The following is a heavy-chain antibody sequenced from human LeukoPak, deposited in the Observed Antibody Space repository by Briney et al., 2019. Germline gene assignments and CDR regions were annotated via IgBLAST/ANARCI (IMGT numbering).Heavy chain of an antibody. CDR3: ARWPDSGSYYRTLDY. Sequence: SEILSLTCTVSGGSISSGGYYWSWIRQHPGKGLEWIGYIYYSGSTYYNPSLKSRVTISVDTSKNQFSLKLSSVTAADTAVYYCARWPDSGSYYRTLDYWGQGTLVTVSS. V-gene: IGHV4-31*03. CDR1: GGSISSGGYY. J-gene: IGHJ4*02. CDR2: IYYSGST. D-gene: IGHD1-26*01.